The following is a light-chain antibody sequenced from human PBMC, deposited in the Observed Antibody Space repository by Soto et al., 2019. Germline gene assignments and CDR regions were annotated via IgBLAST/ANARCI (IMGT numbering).Light chain of an antibody. CDR3: QSYDSSLSGSVV. V-gene: IGLV1-40*01. CDR2: SNS. Sequence: QSVLTQPPPVSGAPGKGVSISCTGSSSNIGAGYDVHWYQLLPGTAPKLLIYSNSNRPSGVPDRFSGSKSGTSASLAITGLQAEDEADYYCQSYDSSLSGSVVFGGGTKLTVL. CDR1: SSNIGAGYD. J-gene: IGLJ2*01.